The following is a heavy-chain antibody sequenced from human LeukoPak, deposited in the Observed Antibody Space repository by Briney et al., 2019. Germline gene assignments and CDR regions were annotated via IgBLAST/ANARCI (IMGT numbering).Heavy chain of an antibody. CDR1: GFTFSSYG. CDR3: AREMERLGPFDY. D-gene: IGHD1-1*01. V-gene: IGHV3-30*02. J-gene: IGHJ4*02. Sequence: GRSLRLPCVASGFTFSSYGMHWVRQAPGKGLEWVAFIRYDGRNKYYAESVKGRFTISRDNSRNIYLQMNSLRGDDTAVYYCAREMERLGPFDYWGQGTLVTVSS. CDR2: IRYDGRNK.